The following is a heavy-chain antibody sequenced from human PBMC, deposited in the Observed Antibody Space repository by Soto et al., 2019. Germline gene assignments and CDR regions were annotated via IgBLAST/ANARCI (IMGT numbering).Heavy chain of an antibody. V-gene: IGHV1-69*12. CDR2: IVPIVDTS. CDR1: GVTFSSYA. J-gene: IGHJ4*02. Sequence: QVQLVQSGAEVRQPASSVKVSCKTSGVTFSSYAISWVRQAPGQGLEWMGGIVPIVDTSTYAQKFQGRVTITADESTSTVYMEIISLRSDDTAVYYCVRVVAIPGYPDNWGQGTLVTVSS. CDR3: VRVVAIPGYPDN. D-gene: IGHD5-12*01.